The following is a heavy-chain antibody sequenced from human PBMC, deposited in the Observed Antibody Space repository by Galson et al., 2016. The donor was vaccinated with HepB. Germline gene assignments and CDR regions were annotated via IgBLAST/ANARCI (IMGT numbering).Heavy chain of an antibody. Sequence: SLRLSCAVSGFSLSHYGMSWVRLAPGRGLEWISFISNTSPTTYYADSVRGRFTTSRDNTDNLMYLQMNSLRADDTAVYYCATSVVGPYTRMFDYWGQGTLVTVSS. J-gene: IGHJ4*02. CDR1: GFSLSHYG. V-gene: IGHV3-48*04. D-gene: IGHD2-15*01. CDR3: ATSVVGPYTRMFDY. CDR2: ISNTSPTT.